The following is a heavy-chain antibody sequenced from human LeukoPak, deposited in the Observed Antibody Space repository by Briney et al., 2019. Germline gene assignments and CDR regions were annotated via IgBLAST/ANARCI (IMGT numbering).Heavy chain of an antibody. D-gene: IGHD1-26*01. J-gene: IGHJ4*02. CDR3: ARAKWELRSLDY. Sequence: GSLRLSCAASGINFSSYSMNWVRQAPGKGLEWVSSISSSSSYIYYADSVKGRFTISRDNAKNSLYLQMNSLRAEDTAVYYCARAKWELRSLDYWGQGTLVTVSS. V-gene: IGHV3-21*01. CDR2: ISSSSSYI. CDR1: GINFSSYS.